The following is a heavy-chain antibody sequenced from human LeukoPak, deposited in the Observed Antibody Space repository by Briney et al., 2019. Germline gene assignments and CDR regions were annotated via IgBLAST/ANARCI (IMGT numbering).Heavy chain of an antibody. V-gene: IGHV4-34*01. D-gene: IGHD3-9*01. CDR1: GGSFSGYY. CDR3: ARALFHDILTGYYYYGMDV. Sequence: SETLSLTCAVYGGSFSGYYWSWIRQPPGKGLEWIGEINHSGSTNYNPSLKSRVTISVDTSKNQFSLKLSSVTAADTAVYYCARALFHDILTGYYYYGMDVWGQGTTVTVSS. J-gene: IGHJ6*02. CDR2: INHSGST.